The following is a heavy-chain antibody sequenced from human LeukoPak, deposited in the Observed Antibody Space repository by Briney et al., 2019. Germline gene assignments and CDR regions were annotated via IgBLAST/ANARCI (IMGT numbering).Heavy chain of an antibody. CDR1: GFTFSSYA. CDR2: ISGNGGST. CDR3: AKDPYYYDSSGYPRYFDY. J-gene: IGHJ4*02. D-gene: IGHD3-22*01. V-gene: IGHV3-23*01. Sequence: GGSLRLSCAASGFTFSSYAMSWVRQAPGKGLEWVSAISGNGGSTYYADSVKGRFTISRDNSKNTLYLQMNSLRAEDTAVYYCAKDPYYYDSSGYPRYFDYWGQGTLVTVSS.